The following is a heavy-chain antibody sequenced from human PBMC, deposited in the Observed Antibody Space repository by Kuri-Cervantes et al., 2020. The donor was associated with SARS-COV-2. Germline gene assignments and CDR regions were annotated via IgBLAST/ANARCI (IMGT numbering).Heavy chain of an antibody. V-gene: IGHV3-15*01. J-gene: IGHJ4*02. CDR3: TTDLGDYDFWSVFDY. Sequence: ETLSLTCAASGFTFSNAWMSWVRQAPGKGLEWVGRIKSKTDGGTTDYAAPVKGRFTISRDDSKNTLYLQMNSLKTEDTAVYYCTTDLGDYDFWSVFDYWGQGTLVTVSS. CDR2: IKSKTDGGTT. D-gene: IGHD3-3*01. CDR1: GFTFSNAW.